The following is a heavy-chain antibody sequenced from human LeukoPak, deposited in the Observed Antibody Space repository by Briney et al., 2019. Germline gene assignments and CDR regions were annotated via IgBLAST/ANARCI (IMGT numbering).Heavy chain of an antibody. CDR3: ARGGPRIVGATPIFDY. CDR1: GFTFSSYA. D-gene: IGHD1-26*01. CDR2: ISYDGSNE. Sequence: PGRSLRLSCAASGFTFSSYAMHWVRQAPGKGLEWVAVISYDGSNEYYADSVKGRFTISRDNSKNTLYLQMNSLRAEDTAVYYCARGGPRIVGATPIFDYWGQGTLVTVSS. J-gene: IGHJ4*02. V-gene: IGHV3-30*04.